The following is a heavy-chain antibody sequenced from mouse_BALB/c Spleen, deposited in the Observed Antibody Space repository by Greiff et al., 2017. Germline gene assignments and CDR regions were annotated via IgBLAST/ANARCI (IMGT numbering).Heavy chain of an antibody. CDR3: ARKGDYGNYYFDY. Sequence: QVQLQQPGAELVMPGASVKMSCKASGYTFPDYWLHWVKQRPGQGLEWIGAIDTSDSYTSYNQKFKGKATLTVDESSSTAYMQLSSLTSEDSAVYYCARKGDYGNYYFDYWGQGTTLTVSS. CDR2: IDTSDSYT. V-gene: IGHV1-69*01. D-gene: IGHD2-1*01. CDR1: GYTFPDYW. J-gene: IGHJ2*01.